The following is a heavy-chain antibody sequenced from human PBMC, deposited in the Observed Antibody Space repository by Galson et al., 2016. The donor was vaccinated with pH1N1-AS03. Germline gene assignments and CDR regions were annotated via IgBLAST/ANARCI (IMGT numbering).Heavy chain of an antibody. D-gene: IGHD2-8*02. CDR2: IWNDGSLK. Sequence: SLRLSCAASGFTFRTFGMHWVRQAPGKGLEWVAVIWNDGSLKKYGDSVKGRFIISRDNSNNTGSLEMSSLRAEDTAVYYCDTGNQNYFDYWGQGTLVTVSS. CDR3: DTGNQNYFDY. J-gene: IGHJ4*02. CDR1: GFTFRTFG. V-gene: IGHV3-33*01.